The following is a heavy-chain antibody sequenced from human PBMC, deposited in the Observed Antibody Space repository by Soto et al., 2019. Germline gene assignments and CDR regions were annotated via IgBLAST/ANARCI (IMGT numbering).Heavy chain of an antibody. D-gene: IGHD2-2*02. CDR3: ARGLAVVVQDAILGIDYYYGMDV. Sequence: QVQLVQSGAEVKKPGSSVKVSCKASGGTFSSYAISWVRQAPGQGLEWMGGIIPIFGTANYAQKFQGRVRITADESTSPAYMELSSLRSEDTAVYYCARGLAVVVQDAILGIDYYYGMDVWGQGTTVTVSS. CDR2: IIPIFGTA. V-gene: IGHV1-69*01. J-gene: IGHJ6*02. CDR1: GGTFSSYA.